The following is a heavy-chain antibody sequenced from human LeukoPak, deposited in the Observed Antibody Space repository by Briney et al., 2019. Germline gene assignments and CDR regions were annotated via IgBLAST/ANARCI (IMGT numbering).Heavy chain of an antibody. Sequence: PSETLSLTCTVSGYSISSGYYWGWIRQPPGKGLEWIGSIYHSGSTYYNPSLKSRVTISVDTSKNQFSLKLPSVTAADTAVYYCARVVDYMDVWGKGTTVTVSS. CDR3: ARVVDYMDV. CDR1: GYSISSGYY. J-gene: IGHJ6*03. V-gene: IGHV4-38-2*02. CDR2: IYHSGST.